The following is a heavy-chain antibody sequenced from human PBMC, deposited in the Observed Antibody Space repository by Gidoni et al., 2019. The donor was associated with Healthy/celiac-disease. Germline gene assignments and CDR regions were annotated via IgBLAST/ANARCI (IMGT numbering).Heavy chain of an antibody. J-gene: IGHJ4*02. CDR3: ARVRYNWNYDGLDY. CDR2: ISSSSSYI. V-gene: IGHV3-21*01. D-gene: IGHD1-7*01. Sequence: EVQLVESGGGLVKPGGSLRLSCAASGFTFSSYSMNWVRQAPGKGLEWVSSISSSSSYIYYADLVKGRFTISRDNAKNSLYLQMNSLRAEDTAVYYCARVRYNWNYDGLDYWGQGTLVTVSS. CDR1: GFTFSSYS.